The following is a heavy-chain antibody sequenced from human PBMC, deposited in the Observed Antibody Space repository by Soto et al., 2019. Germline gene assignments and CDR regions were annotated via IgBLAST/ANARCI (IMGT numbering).Heavy chain of an antibody. J-gene: IGHJ6*02. CDR3: ARDPGRSILIYGMYV. Sequence: SETLSLTCTVSGDSVSSGSYYWSWIRNAPGKGLEWIGYIYYSGSTNYNPSLKSRVTISVDTSKNQFSLKLSSVTAADTAVYYCARDPGRSILIYGMYVWGQGTTVTVSS. V-gene: IGHV4-61*01. CDR1: GDSVSSGSYY. CDR2: IYYSGST. D-gene: IGHD2-21*01.